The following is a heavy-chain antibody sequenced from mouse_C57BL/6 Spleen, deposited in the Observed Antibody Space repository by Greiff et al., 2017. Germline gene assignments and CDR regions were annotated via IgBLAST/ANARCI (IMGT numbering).Heavy chain of an antibody. D-gene: IGHD1-1*01. V-gene: IGHV1-72*01. J-gene: IGHJ2*01. Sequence: QVQLQQPGAELVKPGSSVKLSCKASGYTFTSYWMHWVKQRPGRGLEWIGRIDPTSGGTKYNEKFKSKATLTVDKPSSTAYMQLSSLTSEDSAVYECARDTTVVATGRYYFDYWGQGTTLTVSS. CDR2: IDPTSGGT. CDR1: GYTFTSYW. CDR3: ARDTTVVATGRYYFDY.